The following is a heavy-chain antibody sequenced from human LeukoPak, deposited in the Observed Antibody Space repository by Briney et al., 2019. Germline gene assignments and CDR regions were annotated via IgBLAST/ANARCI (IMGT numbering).Heavy chain of an antibody. D-gene: IGHD3/OR15-3a*01. V-gene: IGHV4-34*01. CDR2: INHSGST. J-gene: IGHJ6*04. CDR3: AIRTGYYGNYYYYGMDV. Sequence: PSETLSLTCAVYGGSFSGYYWSWIRQPPGKGLEWIGEINHSGSTNYNPSLKSRVTISVDTSKNQFSLKLSSVTAVDTAVYYCAIRTGYYGNYYYYGMDVWGKGTTVTVSS. CDR1: GGSFSGYY.